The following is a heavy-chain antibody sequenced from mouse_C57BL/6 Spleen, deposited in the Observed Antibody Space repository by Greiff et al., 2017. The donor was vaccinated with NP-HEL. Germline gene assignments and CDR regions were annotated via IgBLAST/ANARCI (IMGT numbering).Heavy chain of an antibody. V-gene: IGHV5-6*02. D-gene: IGHD2-12*01. CDR2: ISSGGSYT. CDR3: ARHYDSSYYFDY. CDR1: GFTFSSYG. Sequence: EVMLVESGGDLVKPGGSLKLSCAASGFTFSSYGMSWVRQTPDKRLEWVATISSGGSYTYYPDSVKGRFTISRDNAKNTLYLQMSSLKSEDTAMYYCARHYDSSYYFDYWGQGTTLTVSS. J-gene: IGHJ2*01.